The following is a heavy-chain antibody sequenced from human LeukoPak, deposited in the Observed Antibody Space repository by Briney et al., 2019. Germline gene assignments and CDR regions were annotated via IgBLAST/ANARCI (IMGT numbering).Heavy chain of an antibody. CDR1: GFTFSGTA. D-gene: IGHD2-15*01. CDR2: ISYDGSNK. V-gene: IGHV3-30*04. J-gene: IGHJ3*02. CDR3: ARPLNSPHCSGGICYLDVFDI. Sequence: GGSLRLSCVASGFTFSGTAMHWVRQTPGKGLEWVAVISYDGSNKNYADSVKGRFTISRDKSKNMLYLQMSSLRTEDTAVYYCARPLNSPHCSGGICYLDVFDIWGQGTMVTVSS.